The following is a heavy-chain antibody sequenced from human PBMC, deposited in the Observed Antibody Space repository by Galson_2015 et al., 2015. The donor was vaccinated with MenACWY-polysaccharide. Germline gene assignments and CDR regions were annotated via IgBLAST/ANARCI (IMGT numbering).Heavy chain of an antibody. Sequence: TLRLSCAASGFPFSSSLMTWVRQAPGKGLEGVANINQDGSGKCYEDSVKGRFSISRDDAKNSLYLQMNTLRAEDTAVYYCERDFSHRDGYNRWGQGTLVTVSS. CDR1: GFPFSSSL. J-gene: IGHJ5*02. V-gene: IGHV3-7*03. CDR2: INQDGSGK. D-gene: IGHD5-24*01. CDR3: ERDFSHRDGYNR.